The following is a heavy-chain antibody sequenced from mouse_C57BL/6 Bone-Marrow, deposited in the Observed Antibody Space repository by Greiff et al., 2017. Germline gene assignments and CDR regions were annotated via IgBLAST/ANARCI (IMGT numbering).Heavy chain of an antibody. J-gene: IGHJ3*01. D-gene: IGHD1-1*02. CDR2: LYTGNGYT. Sequence: EVQLQQPGAELVRPGSSVKLSCKTSGYTFTSYGINWVKQRPGQGLEWIGYLYTGNGYTEYNEKLKGKATLTSDTSSGTAYMQLSSLTSEDSAIYFCATAVDYYYGGSGSGFAYWGQGTLVTVSA. V-gene: IGHV1-58*01. CDR3: ATAVDYYYGGSGSGFAY. CDR1: GYTFTSYG.